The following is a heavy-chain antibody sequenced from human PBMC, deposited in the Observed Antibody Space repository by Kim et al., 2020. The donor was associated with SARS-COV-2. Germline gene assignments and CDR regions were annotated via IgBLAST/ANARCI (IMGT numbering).Heavy chain of an antibody. CDR1: GFTFSSYA. J-gene: IGHJ3*02. CDR3: AREVRVWGEIVATIEAAFDI. CDR2: ISYDGSNK. Sequence: GGSLRLSCAASGFTFSSYAMHWVRQAPGKGLEWVAVISYDGSNKYYADSVKGRFTISRDNSKNTLYLQMNSLRAEDTAVYYCAREVRVWGEIVATIEAAFDIWGQGTMVTVSS. D-gene: IGHD5-12*01. V-gene: IGHV3-30-3*01.